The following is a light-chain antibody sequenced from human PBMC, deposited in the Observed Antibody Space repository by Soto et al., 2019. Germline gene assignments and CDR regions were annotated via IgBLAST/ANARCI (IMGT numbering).Light chain of an antibody. Sequence: QSVLTQPASVSGSPGQSITISCTGTSSDVGDYNYVSWYQQHPGKAPKLTIYEVSNRPSGVSNRFSGSKSDNTASLTISGLQAEDEADYYCCSYTSSSTWVFGKGTKLTVL. CDR2: EVS. V-gene: IGLV2-14*01. CDR3: CSYTSSSTWV. CDR1: SSDVGDYNY. J-gene: IGLJ3*02.